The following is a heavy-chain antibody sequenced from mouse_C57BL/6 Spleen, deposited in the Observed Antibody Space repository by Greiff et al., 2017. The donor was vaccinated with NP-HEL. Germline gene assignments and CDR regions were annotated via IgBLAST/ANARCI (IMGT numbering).Heavy chain of an antibody. J-gene: IGHJ4*01. D-gene: IGHD2-4*01. CDR3: ARGGYYDTRMDY. CDR2: INPNNGGT. V-gene: IGHV1-26*01. CDR1: GYTFTDYY. Sequence: EVQLQQSGPELVKPGASVKISCKASGYTFTDYYMNWVKQSHGKSLEWIGDINPNNGGTSYNQKFKGKATLTVDKSSSTAYMELRSLTSEDSAVYYCARGGYYDTRMDYWGQGTSVTVSS.